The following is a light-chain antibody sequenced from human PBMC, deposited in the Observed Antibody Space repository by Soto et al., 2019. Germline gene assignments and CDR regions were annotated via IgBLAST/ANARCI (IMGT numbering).Light chain of an antibody. CDR3: QQYNGYSSVT. CDR2: DAS. CDR1: QTVRNNY. Sequence: EFVLTQSPGTLSLSPGERATLSCRASQTVRNNYLAWYQQKPGQAPRLLIYDASSRATGIPDRFSGSGSGTEFTLAISSLQPDDFATYYCQQYNGYSSVTFGGGTKVDIK. V-gene: IGKV3-20*01. J-gene: IGKJ4*01.